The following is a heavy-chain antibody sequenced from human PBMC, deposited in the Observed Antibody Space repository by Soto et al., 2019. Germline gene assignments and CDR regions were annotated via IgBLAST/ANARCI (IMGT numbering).Heavy chain of an antibody. V-gene: IGHV3-9*01. Sequence: EVQLVESGGCLVQPGRSLRLSCAASGFTFDDYAMHWVRQAPGKGLEWVSGISWNSGSIGYADSVKGRFTISRDNAKNSLYLQMNSLRAEDTALYYCAKDKAMVGGVYYYYCGRDVWGQGTTVTVSS. J-gene: IGHJ6*02. D-gene: IGHD5-18*01. CDR2: ISWNSGSI. CDR3: AKDKAMVGGVYYYYCGRDV. CDR1: GFTFDDYA.